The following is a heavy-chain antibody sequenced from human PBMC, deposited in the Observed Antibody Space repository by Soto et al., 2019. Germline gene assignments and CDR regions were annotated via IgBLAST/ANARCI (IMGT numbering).Heavy chain of an antibody. Sequence: GGSLTLSCAASGFTFSDYYMGWIRQAPGKGLEWVSYISSSGSTIYYADPVKGRFTISRDNAKNSLYLQMNSLRAEDTAVYYCARGGADRNYYDRRWFDPWGQGTLVTVSS. V-gene: IGHV3-11*01. D-gene: IGHD3-22*01. CDR1: GFTFSDYY. CDR3: ARGGADRNYYDRRWFDP. J-gene: IGHJ5*02. CDR2: ISSSGSTI.